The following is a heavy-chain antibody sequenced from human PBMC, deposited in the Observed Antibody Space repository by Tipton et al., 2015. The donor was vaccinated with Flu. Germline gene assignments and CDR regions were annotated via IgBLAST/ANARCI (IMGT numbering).Heavy chain of an antibody. Sequence: GSLRLSCAASGFSFSDYYMGWIRQAPGRGLEWVSYISSTGSPTYYADSVMGRFTLSRDNSRNTLYLQMNDLRVEDTAVYYCAKRYCSSSTCYIPDAFDTWGQGTMVTVSS. CDR1: GFSFSDYY. D-gene: IGHD2-2*01. CDR2: ISSTGSPT. V-gene: IGHV3-11*01. CDR3: AKRYCSSSTCYIPDAFDT. J-gene: IGHJ3*02.